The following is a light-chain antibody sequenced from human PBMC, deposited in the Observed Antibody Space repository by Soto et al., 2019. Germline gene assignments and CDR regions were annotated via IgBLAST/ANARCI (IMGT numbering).Light chain of an antibody. Sequence: DIQMTQSPSSLSASVGDRVTITCRASQSIRTYLSWYQQKPGKAPNLLIYNASSLQSGVPSRFSGSASGTDFTLTISSLQPEDFATYYCQQNFGTPLTFGGGTKVEIK. J-gene: IGKJ4*01. CDR2: NAS. CDR3: QQNFGTPLT. CDR1: QSIRTY. V-gene: IGKV1-39*01.